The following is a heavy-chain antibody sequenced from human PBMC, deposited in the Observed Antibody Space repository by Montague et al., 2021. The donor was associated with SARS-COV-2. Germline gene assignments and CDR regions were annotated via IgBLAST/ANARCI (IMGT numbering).Heavy chain of an antibody. J-gene: IGHJ6*02. Sequence: TLSLTCTVSGGSISSGGYYWSWIRQHPGKGLEWIGYIYYSGSTYYSPSLKSRVTISVDTSKDQFSLKLSSVTAADTAVYYCARGGGLRYFDWLLRSDYYYYGMDVWGQGTTVTVSS. CDR1: GGSISSGGYY. CDR3: ARGGGLRYFDWLLRSDYYYYGMDV. V-gene: IGHV4-31*03. D-gene: IGHD3-9*01. CDR2: IYYSGST.